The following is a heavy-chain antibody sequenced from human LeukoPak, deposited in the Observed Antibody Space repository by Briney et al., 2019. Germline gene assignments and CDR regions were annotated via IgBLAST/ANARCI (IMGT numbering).Heavy chain of an antibody. CDR2: FYYSGST. Sequence: SETLSLTCAVSGXSISSYYWSWIRQPPGKGLEWIAFFYYSGSTNYNPSLKSRVTISVDTSKNHFSLKLSSVTAADTAVYYCARGPGGYSYGYYFDYWGQGTLVTVSS. CDR1: GXSISSYY. CDR3: ARGPGGYSYGYYFDY. J-gene: IGHJ4*02. D-gene: IGHD5-18*01. V-gene: IGHV4-59*01.